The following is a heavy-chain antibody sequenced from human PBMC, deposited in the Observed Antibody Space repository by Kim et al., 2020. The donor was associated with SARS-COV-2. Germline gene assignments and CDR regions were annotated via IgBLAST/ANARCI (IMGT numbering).Heavy chain of an antibody. CDR3: ARPRTVGDWAGLVY. Sequence: ADSVKGRFTISRDNSKNTLYLQMNSLRAEDTAVYYCARPRTVGDWAGLVYWGRGTLVTVAS. V-gene: IGHV3-30*01. J-gene: IGHJ4*02. D-gene: IGHD2-8*02.